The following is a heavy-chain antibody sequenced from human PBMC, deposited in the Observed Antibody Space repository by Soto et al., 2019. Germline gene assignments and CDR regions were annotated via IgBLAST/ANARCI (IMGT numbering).Heavy chain of an antibody. CDR3: ARESYDSSGGAFDY. CDR2: ISYDGSNK. Sequence: QVQLVESGGGVVQPGRSLRLSCAASGCTFSSYAMHWVRQAPGKGLEWVAVISYDGSNKYYADSVKGRFTISRDNSKNTLYLQMNSLRAEDTAVYYCARESYDSSGGAFDYWGQGTLVTVSS. D-gene: IGHD3-22*01. V-gene: IGHV3-30-3*01. CDR1: GCTFSSYA. J-gene: IGHJ4*02.